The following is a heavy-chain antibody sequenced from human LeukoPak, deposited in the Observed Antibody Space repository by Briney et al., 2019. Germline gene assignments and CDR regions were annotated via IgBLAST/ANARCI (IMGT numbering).Heavy chain of an antibody. CDR2: ISYDGSNK. V-gene: IGHV3-30*03. D-gene: IGHD3-22*01. Sequence: GGSLRLSCAASGFTFSSYGMHWVRQAPGKGLEWVAVISYDGSNKYYADSVKGRFTISRDNAKNSLYLQMNSLRAEDTAVYYCATPLDYYDRSGYHQGGDWGQGTLVTVSS. CDR1: GFTFSSYG. J-gene: IGHJ4*02. CDR3: ATPLDYYDRSGYHQGGD.